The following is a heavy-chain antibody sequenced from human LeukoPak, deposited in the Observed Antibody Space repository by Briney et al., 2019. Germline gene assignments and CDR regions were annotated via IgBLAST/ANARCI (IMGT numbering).Heavy chain of an antibody. CDR2: INRDGSST. CDR1: GFIFSSYW. V-gene: IGHV3-74*01. Sequence: GGSLRLSCAASGFIFSSYWMHWVRQGPAKGLVWVSRINRDGSSTGYADSVKGRFTISRDNAKNTLYLQMNSLRAEDTAVYYCASPDCSGGSCYLGYWGQGTLVTVSS. D-gene: IGHD2-15*01. J-gene: IGHJ4*02. CDR3: ASPDCSGGSCYLGY.